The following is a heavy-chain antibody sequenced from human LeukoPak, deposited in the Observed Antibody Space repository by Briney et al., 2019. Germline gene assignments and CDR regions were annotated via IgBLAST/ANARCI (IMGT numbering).Heavy chain of an antibody. CDR2: ITKTSTSM. CDR1: GFILSNFR. Sequence: GGSLRLSCVASGFILSNFRMDWVRQAPGKGLEWISYITKTSTSMYYADSVKGRFTISRDNGKNSLFLQMNSLRDADTAVYYCARGYDSGYYPPHLDYWGQGTLVTVSS. D-gene: IGHD3-22*01. CDR3: ARGYDSGYYPPHLDY. V-gene: IGHV3-48*02. J-gene: IGHJ4*02.